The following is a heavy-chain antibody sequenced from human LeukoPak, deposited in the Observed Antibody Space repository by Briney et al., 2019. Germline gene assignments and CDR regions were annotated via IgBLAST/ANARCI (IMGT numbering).Heavy chain of an antibody. J-gene: IGHJ4*02. D-gene: IGHD5-18*01. CDR3: ARARGYSYGYSDY. CDR1: GFTFSSYS. CDR2: ISSSSSII. V-gene: IGHV3-48*01. Sequence: GGSLRLSCAASGFTFSSYSMNWVRQARGKGLEWVSYISSSSSIIDYADSVKGRFTISRDNAKNSLYLQMNSLRAEDTAVYYCARARGYSYGYSDYWGQGTLVTVSS.